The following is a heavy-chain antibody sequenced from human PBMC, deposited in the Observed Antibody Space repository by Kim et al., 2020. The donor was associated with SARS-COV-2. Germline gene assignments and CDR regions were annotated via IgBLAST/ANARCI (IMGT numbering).Heavy chain of an antibody. D-gene: IGHD3-9*01. J-gene: IGHJ2*01. CDR2: IFSGGSTK. CDR1: GFTFSSNS. CDR3: TKRRCFDGFSGWYFDL. Sequence: GGSLRLSCAASGFTFSSNSMSWVRQAPGKGLEWVSVIFSGGSTKYDEASVEGRFTITQSTSKNTLYLIINILREETTAVYCSTKRRCFDGFSGWYFDLWG. V-gene: IGHV3-23*03.